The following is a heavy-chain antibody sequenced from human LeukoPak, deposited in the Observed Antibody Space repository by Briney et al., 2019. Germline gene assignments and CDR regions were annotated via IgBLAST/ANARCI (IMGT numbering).Heavy chain of an antibody. D-gene: IGHD1-14*01. Sequence: SETLSPTCTVSGGSVSSSNYYWGWIRQPPGKGLEWIGSIYYSGTTNYNPSLKSRVAISVDTSKNQFSLKLISVTAADTAVYYCARQNPGADYWGQGTLVTVSS. CDR3: ARQNPGADY. CDR2: IYYSGTT. V-gene: IGHV4-39*01. CDR1: GGSVSSSNYY. J-gene: IGHJ4*02.